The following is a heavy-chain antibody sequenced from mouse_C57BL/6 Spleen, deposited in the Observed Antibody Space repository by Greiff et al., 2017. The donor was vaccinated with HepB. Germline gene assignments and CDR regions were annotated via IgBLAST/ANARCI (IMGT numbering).Heavy chain of an antibody. J-gene: IGHJ2*01. CDR2: ISYDGSK. CDR3: ARPHYDSSYDYDFDY. V-gene: IGHV3-6*01. Sequence: ESGPGLVKPSQSLSLTCSVTGYSITSGYYWNWIRQFPGNKLEWMGYISYDGSKNYNPSLKNRISITRDTSKNQFFLKLNSVTTEDTATYYCARPHYDSSYDYDFDYWGQGTTLTV. CDR1: GYSITSGYY. D-gene: IGHD1-1*01.